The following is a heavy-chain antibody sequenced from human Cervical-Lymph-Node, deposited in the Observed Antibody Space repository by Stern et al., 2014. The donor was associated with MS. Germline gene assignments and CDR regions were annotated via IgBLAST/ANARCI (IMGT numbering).Heavy chain of an antibody. V-gene: IGHV4-30-4*01. CDR2: TYYSGST. CDR3: ARDKGPIKGWFDP. D-gene: IGHD5-12*01. Sequence: QVQLQESGPGLVKPSQTLSLTCTVSGGSISSGDYYWSWIRQPPGKGLEWIGYTYYSGSTYYNPSLKSRVTISVDTSKNQFSLKLSSVTAADTAVYYCARDKGPIKGWFDPWGQGTLVTVSS. J-gene: IGHJ5*02. CDR1: GGSISSGDYY.